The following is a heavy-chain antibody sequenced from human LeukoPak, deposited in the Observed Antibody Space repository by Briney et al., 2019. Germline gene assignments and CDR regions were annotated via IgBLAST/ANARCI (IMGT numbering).Heavy chain of an antibody. D-gene: IGHD2-8*01. Sequence: SETLSLTCAVYGGSFSGYYWSWIRQPPGKGLEWIGEINHSGSTNYNPSLKSRVTISVDTSKNQFSLKLSSVTAADTAVYYCSGYCTNGVCYTGGYWGQGTLVTVSS. CDR1: GGSFSGYY. CDR3: SGYCTNGVCYTGGY. CDR2: INHSGST. J-gene: IGHJ4*02. V-gene: IGHV4-34*01.